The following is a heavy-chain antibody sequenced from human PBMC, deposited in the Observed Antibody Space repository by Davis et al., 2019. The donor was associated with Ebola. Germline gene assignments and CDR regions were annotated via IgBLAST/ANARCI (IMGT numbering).Heavy chain of an antibody. V-gene: IGHV4-59*01. CDR3: ARGSGSYSHY. D-gene: IGHD1-26*01. Sequence: MPSETLSLTCTVSGGSISSSYWSWIRQPPGKGLEWIGYIYYSESSNYNPSLKSRVTISVDTSKNQFSLKLSSVTAADTAVYYCARGSGSYSHYWGQGTLVTVSS. CDR2: IYYSESS. J-gene: IGHJ4*02. CDR1: GGSISSSY.